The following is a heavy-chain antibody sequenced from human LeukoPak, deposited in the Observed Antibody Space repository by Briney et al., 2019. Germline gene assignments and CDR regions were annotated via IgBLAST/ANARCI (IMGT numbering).Heavy chain of an antibody. CDR1: GYTFSNND. CDR2: ISAYNGNT. J-gene: IGHJ4*02. Sequence: ASVKVSCKASGYTFSNNDINWVRQAPGQGLEWMGWISAYNGNTNYAQKLQGRVTMTTDTSTSTAYMELRSLRSDDTAAYYCARGEYSSGSLFDYWGQGTLVTVSS. D-gene: IGHD6-19*01. CDR3: ARGEYSSGSLFDY. V-gene: IGHV1-18*01.